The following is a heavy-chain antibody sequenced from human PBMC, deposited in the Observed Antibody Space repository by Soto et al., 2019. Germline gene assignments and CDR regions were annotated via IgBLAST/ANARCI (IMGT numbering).Heavy chain of an antibody. Sequence: SVKVSCKASGGTFSSYAISWVRQAPGQGLEWVGGIIPIFGTANYAQKFQGRVTITADESTSTAHMELSSLRSEDTAVYYCARDRVGRRLGPRHCSSTSCLWYYYGMDVWGQGTTVTVSS. J-gene: IGHJ6*02. CDR1: GGTFSSYA. CDR3: ARDRVGRRLGPRHCSSTSCLWYYYGMDV. V-gene: IGHV1-69*13. CDR2: IIPIFGTA. D-gene: IGHD2-2*01.